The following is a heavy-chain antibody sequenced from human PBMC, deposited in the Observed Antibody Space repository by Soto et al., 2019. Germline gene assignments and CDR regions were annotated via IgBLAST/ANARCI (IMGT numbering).Heavy chain of an antibody. J-gene: IGHJ3*02. Sequence: PGGSLRLSCAASGFTFSSYAMHWVRQAPGKGLEYVSAISSNGGSTYYANSVKGRFTISRDNSKNTLYLQMGSLRAEDMAVYYCARGSRLLYDFWQRAKLDIWGQGTMVTVSS. V-gene: IGHV3-64*01. CDR1: GFTFSSYA. CDR3: ARGSRLLYDFWQRAKLDI. CDR2: ISSNGGST. D-gene: IGHD3-3*01.